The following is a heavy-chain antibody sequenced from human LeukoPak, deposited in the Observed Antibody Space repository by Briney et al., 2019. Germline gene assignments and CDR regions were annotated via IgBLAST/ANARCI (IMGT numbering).Heavy chain of an antibody. J-gene: IGHJ4*02. V-gene: IGHV3-21*01. CDR3: AGKPRDGYNDGRFDF. CDR2: ISSSSTYI. D-gene: IGHD5-24*01. Sequence: GGSLRLSCAASGFTFSSYSMNWVRQAPGKGLEWVSSISSSSTYINYADSVKGRFTISRDNAKNSLYLQMDSLRADDTAVYYCAGKPRDGYNDGRFDFWGQGTLVTVSS. CDR1: GFTFSSYS.